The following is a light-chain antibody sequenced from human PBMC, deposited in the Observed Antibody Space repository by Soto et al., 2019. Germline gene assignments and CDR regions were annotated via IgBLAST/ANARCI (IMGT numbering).Light chain of an antibody. CDR3: QQYNDWPFT. V-gene: IGKV3-15*01. Sequence: EIVMTQSPATLSVSPGERATLSCRASQSVSSNLAWYQQKPGQAPRLLIYDTSTRATGFPARFSGSGSGTEFTLTISSLQSEDFAVYYCQQYNDWPFTFGPGTKVGIK. CDR1: QSVSSN. CDR2: DTS. J-gene: IGKJ3*01.